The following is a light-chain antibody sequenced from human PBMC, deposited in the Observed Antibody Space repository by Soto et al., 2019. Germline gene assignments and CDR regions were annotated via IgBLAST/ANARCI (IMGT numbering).Light chain of an antibody. V-gene: IGKV1-12*01. Sequence: DIQMTQSPSSVSASVGDTVTISCRASQGIGTWLAWYQQKPGKAPKLLIAAASSLHSGVPSRFSGSGSGTDFTLTISSLQPEDFANYYCQQASTFPHTFGQGTKLEIK. J-gene: IGKJ2*01. CDR3: QQASTFPHT. CDR1: QGIGTW. CDR2: AAS.